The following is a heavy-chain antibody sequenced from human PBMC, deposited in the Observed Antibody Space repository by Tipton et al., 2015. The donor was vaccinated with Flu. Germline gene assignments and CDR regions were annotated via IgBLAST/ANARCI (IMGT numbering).Heavy chain of an antibody. Sequence: VQLVQSGAQVKKPGESLKISCKASGYSFTNNWIGWVRQMPGKGLEWVGIIYPGDSDTRYSPSFQGQVTISADKSITTAYLQWSSLKPSDTAMYYCAKVIPEIVAGLDSWGQGTLVTVSS. CDR3: AKVIPEIVAGLDS. D-gene: IGHD5-12*01. CDR2: IYPGDSDT. J-gene: IGHJ4*02. V-gene: IGHV5-51*03. CDR1: GYSFTNNW.